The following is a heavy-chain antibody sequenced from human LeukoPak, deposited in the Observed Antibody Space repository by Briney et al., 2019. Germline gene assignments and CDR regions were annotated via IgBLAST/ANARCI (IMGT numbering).Heavy chain of an antibody. V-gene: IGHV1-2*02. Sequence: ASVKVSCKASGYTFTGYYMHWVRQAPGQGLEWMGWINPNSGGTNYAQKFQGRVTMTRDTSISTAYMELSRLRSDDTAVYYCAREDDYYGSGSYYKDGYYYYYGMGVWGQGTTVTVSS. J-gene: IGHJ6*02. CDR3: AREDDYYGSGSYYKDGYYYYYGMGV. D-gene: IGHD3-10*01. CDR2: INPNSGGT. CDR1: GYTFTGYY.